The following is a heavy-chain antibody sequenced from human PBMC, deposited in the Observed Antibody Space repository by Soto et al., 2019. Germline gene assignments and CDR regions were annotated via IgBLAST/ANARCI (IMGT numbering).Heavy chain of an antibody. V-gene: IGHV3-20*04. J-gene: IGHJ4*02. CDR2: ITWNGGST. Sequence: EVQLVESGGGVVRPGGPLRLCCVASGFTFDDYAMSWVRQVPGKGLEWVSGITWNGGSTHYADTVKGRCTISRDNAKNSQYLQMHSLRDEDTDVYYCAKSQSAMVRGVIEGFDFWGQGTLVTVSS. CDR3: AKSQSAMVRGVIEGFDF. CDR1: GFTFDDYA. D-gene: IGHD3-10*01.